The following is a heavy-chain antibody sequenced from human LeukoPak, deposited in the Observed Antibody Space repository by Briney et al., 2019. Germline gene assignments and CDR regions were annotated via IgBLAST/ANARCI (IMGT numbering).Heavy chain of an antibody. CDR1: GGSISSYY. CDR2: INHSGST. V-gene: IGHV4-34*01. J-gene: IGHJ4*02. CDR3: ARGGGIFADY. D-gene: IGHD3-3*01. Sequence: SETLSLTCTVSGGSISSYYWSWIRQPPGKGLEWIGEINHSGSTNYNPSLKSRVTISVDTSKNQFSLKLSSVTAADTAVYYCARGGGIFADYWGQGTLVTVSS.